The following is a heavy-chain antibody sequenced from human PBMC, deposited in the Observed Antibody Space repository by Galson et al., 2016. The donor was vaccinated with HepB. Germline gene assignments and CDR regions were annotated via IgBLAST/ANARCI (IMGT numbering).Heavy chain of an antibody. CDR2: IHTAGST. CDR3: ARMFGSGWYGGWTGFDP. Sequence: EWIGRIHTAGSTNYNPSLKSRVTMSVDTSKNQFSLKLSSVTAADTAVYSCARMFGSGWYGGWTGFDPWGQGTLVTVSS. D-gene: IGHD6-19*01. J-gene: IGHJ5*02. V-gene: IGHV4-4*07.